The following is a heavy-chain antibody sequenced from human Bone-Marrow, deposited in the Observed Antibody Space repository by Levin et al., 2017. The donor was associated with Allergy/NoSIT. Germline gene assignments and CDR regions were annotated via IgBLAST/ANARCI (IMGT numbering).Heavy chain of an antibody. V-gene: IGHV3-66*04. CDR3: ARLHCSSTSCYIYY. Sequence: GGSLRLSCAASGFTVSSNYMSWVRQAPGKGLEWVSVIYSGGSTYYADSVKGRFTISRDNSKNTLYLQMNSLRAEDTAVYYCARLHCSSTSCYIYYWGQGTLVTVSS. J-gene: IGHJ4*02. CDR2: IYSGGST. CDR1: GFTVSSNY. D-gene: IGHD2-2*02.